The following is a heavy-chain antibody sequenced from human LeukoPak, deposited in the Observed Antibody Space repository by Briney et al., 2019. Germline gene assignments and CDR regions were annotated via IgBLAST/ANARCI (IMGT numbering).Heavy chain of an antibody. Sequence: ASVKVSCKASGYTFTGYYMHWVRQAPGQGLEWMGWINPNSGGTNYAQKFQGRVTMTRDTSISTAYMELSRLRSDDTAVYYCARVFYGASGSKMVGYSIPWYFDLWGRGTLVTVSS. J-gene: IGHJ2*01. V-gene: IGHV1-2*02. CDR2: INPNSGGT. CDR1: GYTFTGYY. D-gene: IGHD2-15*01. CDR3: ARVFYGASGSKMVGYSIPWYFDL.